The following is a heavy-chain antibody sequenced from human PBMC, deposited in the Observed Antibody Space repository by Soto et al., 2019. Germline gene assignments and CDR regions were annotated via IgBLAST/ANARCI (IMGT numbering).Heavy chain of an antibody. J-gene: IGHJ3*01. V-gene: IGHV1-69*01. D-gene: IGHD1-26*01. CDR2: IIPVFGPA. CDR3: ARAGTGSYLNAFDV. Sequence: QVPLVQSGAEVEKPGSSVKVSCKASGGTFSNYALSWVRQAPGQGLEWMGGIIPVFGPAHYAQKFQGRVTITADESTSTAYVELSSLRSEDTAVYYCARAGTGSYLNAFDVWGQGTMVTVSS. CDR1: GGTFSNYA.